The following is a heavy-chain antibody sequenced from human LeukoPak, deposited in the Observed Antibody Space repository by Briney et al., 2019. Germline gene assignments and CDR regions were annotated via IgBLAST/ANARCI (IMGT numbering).Heavy chain of an antibody. D-gene: IGHD6-13*01. CDR1: GFTFSSYE. CDR3: ARGVYSSSWYFDY. Sequence: GGSLGLSCAASGFTFSSYEMNWVRQAPGKGLEWVSYISSSGSTIYYADPVKGRFSISRDNSKNTLYLQMNSLRAEDTAVYYCARGVYSSSWYFDYWGQGTLLTVSS. J-gene: IGHJ4*02. CDR2: ISSSGSTI. V-gene: IGHV3-48*03.